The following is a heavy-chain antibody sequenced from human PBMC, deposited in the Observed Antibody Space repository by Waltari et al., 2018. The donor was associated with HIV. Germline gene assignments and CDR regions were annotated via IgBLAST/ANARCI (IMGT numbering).Heavy chain of an antibody. D-gene: IGHD3-9*01. CDR2: IKADETER. Sequence: EEQLVESGGKLVQPGGSLRLSCVASGFTFSKYPIPSLRQAPWKGLEWLGNIKADETERSYADSVRGRFTTSRDNSKNLLFLQMNNLRVEDTALYYCVRTQIDPYYGMDVWGHGTVVTVSS. V-gene: IGHV3-7*01. CDR3: VRTQIDPYYGMDV. CDR1: GFTFSKYP. J-gene: IGHJ6*02.